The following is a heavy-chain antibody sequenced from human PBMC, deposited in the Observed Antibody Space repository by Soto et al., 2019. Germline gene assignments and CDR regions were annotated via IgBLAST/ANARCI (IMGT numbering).Heavy chain of an antibody. CDR1: GYTFTGYA. D-gene: IGHD5-12*01. V-gene: IGHV1-3*05. J-gene: IGHJ4*02. CDR2: INAGNGNT. Sequence: QVQLVQSGAEEKKPGASVKVSCKASGYTFTGYAMHWVRQAPGQRLEWMGWINAGNGNTKYSQKFQGRVTITRDTSASAAYMELSRLSSEDTAVYYSASAVAGPDEFDYWGQGTLVTVYS. CDR3: ASAVAGPDEFDY.